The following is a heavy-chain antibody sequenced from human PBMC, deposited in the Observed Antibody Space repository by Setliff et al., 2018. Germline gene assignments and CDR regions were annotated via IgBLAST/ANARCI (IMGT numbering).Heavy chain of an antibody. D-gene: IGHD3-9*01. CDR2: INPNSGGT. CDR3: ARAPPLLYDILTGYAELDY. J-gene: IGHJ4*02. CDR1: GYTFTGYY. V-gene: IGHV7-4-1*02. Sequence: ASVKVSCKASGYTFTGYYMHWVRQAPGQGLEWMGWINPNSGGTNYAQGFTGRFVFSLDTSVSTAYLQISSLKAEDTAVYYCARAPPLLYDILTGYAELDYWGQGTLVTVSS.